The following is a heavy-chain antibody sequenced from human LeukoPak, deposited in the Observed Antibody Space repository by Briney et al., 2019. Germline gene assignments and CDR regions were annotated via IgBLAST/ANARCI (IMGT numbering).Heavy chain of an antibody. J-gene: IGHJ4*02. CDR3: ARSAGIAATIVLGY. CDR2: LTASGGET. V-gene: IGHV3-23*01. Sequence: GGSLRLSCAASGFTFSSYAMTWVRQAPGKGLEWVSALTASGGETFYADSVRGRFTISRDNSKNTLYLQMNSLRAEDTAVYYCARSAGIAATIVLGYWGQGTLVTVSS. CDR1: GFTFSSYA. D-gene: IGHD5-12*01.